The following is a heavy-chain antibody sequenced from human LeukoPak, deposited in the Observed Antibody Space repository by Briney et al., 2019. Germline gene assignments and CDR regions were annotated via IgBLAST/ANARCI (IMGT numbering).Heavy chain of an antibody. CDR3: ARGYYDSSGYYYFGY. J-gene: IGHJ4*02. CDR1: GGSISSYY. CDR2: IYYSGST. Sequence: SETLSLTCTVSGGSISSYYWSWIRQPPGKGLEWIGYIYYSGSTNYSPSLKSRVTISEDTSKNQFSLKLSSVTAADTAVYYCARGYYDSSGYYYFGYWGQGTLVTVSS. V-gene: IGHV4-59*01. D-gene: IGHD3-22*01.